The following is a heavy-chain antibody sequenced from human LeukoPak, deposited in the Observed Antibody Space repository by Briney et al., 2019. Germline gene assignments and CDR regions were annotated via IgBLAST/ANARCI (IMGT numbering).Heavy chain of an antibody. Sequence: LETLSLTCTASGGSINNYFWSWIRQPAGKGLEWIGRIYSSGSTNYNPSLKSRVTISVDTSKNQFFLRLSSVTAADTAVYYCARWRSGSLGCWGQGTLVTVSS. CDR2: IYSSGST. CDR3: ARWRSGSLGC. D-gene: IGHD3-10*01. CDR1: GGSINNYF. V-gene: IGHV4-4*07. J-gene: IGHJ4*02.